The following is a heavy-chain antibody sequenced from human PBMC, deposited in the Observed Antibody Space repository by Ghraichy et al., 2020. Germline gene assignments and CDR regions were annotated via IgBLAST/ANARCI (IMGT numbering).Heavy chain of an antibody. Sequence: SETLSLTCSVSGGSIGSNSYYWGWIRQPPGKGLEWIGSIYYSGSTYYNPSLKSRVTISVDTSKNQFSLKLSSVTAADTAVYYCASADWLSIYYFDYWGQGTLVTVSS. CDR1: GGSIGSNSYY. CDR3: ASADWLSIYYFDY. V-gene: IGHV4-39*01. CDR2: IYYSGST. D-gene: IGHD3/OR15-3a*01. J-gene: IGHJ4*02.